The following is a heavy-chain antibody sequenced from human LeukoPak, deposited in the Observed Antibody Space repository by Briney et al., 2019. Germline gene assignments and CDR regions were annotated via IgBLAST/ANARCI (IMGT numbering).Heavy chain of an antibody. V-gene: IGHV4-39*07. J-gene: IGHJ3*02. CDR3: ARDLEIVVVVAARRAFDI. CDR1: GGSISSSSYY. CDR2: IYYSGST. D-gene: IGHD2-15*01. Sequence: SETLSLTCTVSGGSISSSSYYWGWIRQPPGKGLEWIGSIYYSGSTYYNPSLKSRVTISVDTSKNQFSLKLSSVTAADTAVYYCARDLEIVVVVAARRAFDIWGQGTMVTVSS.